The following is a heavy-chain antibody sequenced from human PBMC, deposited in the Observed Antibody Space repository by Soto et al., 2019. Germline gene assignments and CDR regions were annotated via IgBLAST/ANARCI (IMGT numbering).Heavy chain of an antibody. CDR2: HDCDGYK. CDR1: GLSLSTTGER. Sequence: AAPTRGYPTHTLTLTFTFTGLSLSTTGERVIWMRRPRAKALASLAAHDCDGYKLYSACLKTRLTVSKDTSKSQVFLTMSNMGPVDTAVYYCARMVVSGSYYYFDPWGQGTLVTVSS. CDR3: ARMVVSGSYYYFDP. J-gene: IGHJ5*02. V-gene: IGHV2-70*04. D-gene: IGHD1-26*01.